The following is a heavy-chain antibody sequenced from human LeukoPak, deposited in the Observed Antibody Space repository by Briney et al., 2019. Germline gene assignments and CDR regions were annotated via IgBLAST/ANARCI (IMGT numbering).Heavy chain of an antibody. V-gene: IGHV3-23*01. CDR3: AKGSGENRGYYYYHYMDV. J-gene: IGHJ6*03. Sequence: GGSLRLSCAASGFTFSNYAMSWVRQAPGKGLEWVSTISGSGGSTYYADSVKGRFTISRDNSKNTLYLQMNSLRAEDTAVYYCAKGSGENRGYYYYHYMDVWGKGTTVTVSS. CDR1: GFTFSNYA. D-gene: IGHD3-10*01. CDR2: ISGSGGST.